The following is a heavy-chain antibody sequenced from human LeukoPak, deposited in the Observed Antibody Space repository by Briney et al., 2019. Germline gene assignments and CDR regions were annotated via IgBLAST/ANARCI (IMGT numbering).Heavy chain of an antibody. Sequence: GSLRLACAASGLTFSSYAISSVRQTPGRGVGRVSAICGRCGNPYYADSEKGRFTICRDNSKTTLYLQMNSLRAGDTGVYYCAKGVVPAALYGNYFDYWGQGTLVTVSS. D-gene: IGHD2-2*01. CDR2: ICGRCGNP. CDR3: AKGVVPAALYGNYFDY. J-gene: IGHJ4*02. V-gene: IGHV3-23*01. CDR1: GLTFSSYA.